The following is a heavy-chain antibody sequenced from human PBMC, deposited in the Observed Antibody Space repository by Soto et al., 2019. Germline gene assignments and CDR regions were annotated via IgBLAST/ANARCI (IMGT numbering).Heavy chain of an antibody. J-gene: IGHJ4*02. D-gene: IGHD5-12*01. V-gene: IGHV4-31*03. CDR2: IYYSGST. CDR3: AREGRDGYNRPYFDY. Sequence: QVQLQESGPGLVKPSQTLSLTCTVSGGSISSGGYYWSWIRQHPGKGLEWIGYIYYSGSTYYNPSLKSRVTISVDTSKNQFSLKLSSVTAADTAVYYCAREGRDGYNRPYFDYWGQGTLVTVSS. CDR1: GGSISSGGYY.